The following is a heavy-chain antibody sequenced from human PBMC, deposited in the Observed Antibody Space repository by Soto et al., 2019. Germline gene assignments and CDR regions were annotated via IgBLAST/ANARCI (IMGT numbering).Heavy chain of an antibody. CDR2: ISYDGSNK. Sequence: VQVVESGGGVVQPGRSLRLSCAASGFTFSSYGMHWVRQAPGKGLEWVAVISYDGSNKYYADSVKGRFTISRDNSKSTLYLQMNSLRAEDTAVYYCAKAYQYVDIAMATHYWGQGTLVTVSS. D-gene: IGHD5-18*01. CDR3: AKAYQYVDIAMATHY. J-gene: IGHJ4*02. CDR1: GFTFSSYG. V-gene: IGHV3-30*18.